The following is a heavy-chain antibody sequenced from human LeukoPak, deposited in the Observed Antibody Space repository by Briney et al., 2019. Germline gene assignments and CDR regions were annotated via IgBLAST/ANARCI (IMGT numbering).Heavy chain of an antibody. D-gene: IGHD1-14*01. CDR1: GFTFDDYA. V-gene: IGHV3-9*03. CDR2: ISWNSGSI. Sequence: GRSLRLSCAASGFTFDDYAMHWVPQAPGKGLEWVSGISWNSGSIGYADSVKGRFTISRDNAKNSLYLQMNSLRAEDMALYYCAKDKHLYDRTGAFDIWGQGTMVIVSS. J-gene: IGHJ3*02. CDR3: AKDKHLYDRTGAFDI.